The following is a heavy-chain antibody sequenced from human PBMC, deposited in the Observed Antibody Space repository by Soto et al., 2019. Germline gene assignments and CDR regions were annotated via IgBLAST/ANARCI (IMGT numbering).Heavy chain of an antibody. V-gene: IGHV3-33*01. CDR1: GFTFSSYG. J-gene: IGHJ4*02. D-gene: IGHD3-10*01. CDR3: ARDFTMGRGVIMRMLDY. Sequence: QVQLVESGGGVVQPGRSLRLSCAASGFTFSSYGMHWVRQAPGKGLEWVAVIWYDGSNKYYADSVKGRFTISRDNSKKALYLEMNMLRAENTAVYYCARDFTMGRGVIMRMLDYWGQGTLVTVSS. CDR2: IWYDGSNK.